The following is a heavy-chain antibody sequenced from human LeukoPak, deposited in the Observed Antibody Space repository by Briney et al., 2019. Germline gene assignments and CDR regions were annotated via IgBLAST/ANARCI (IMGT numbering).Heavy chain of an antibody. CDR1: GFTFSSYS. D-gene: IGHD3-22*01. CDR2: ISSSSSYI. Sequence: PGGSLRLSCAASGFTFSSYSMNWVRQASGKGLEWVSSISSSSSYIYYADSVKGRFTISRDNAKNSLYLQMNSLRAEDTAVYYCARDLTPRYYYDSSGYYRPSGSDAFDIWGQGTMVTVSS. V-gene: IGHV3-21*01. CDR3: ARDLTPRYYYDSSGYYRPSGSDAFDI. J-gene: IGHJ3*02.